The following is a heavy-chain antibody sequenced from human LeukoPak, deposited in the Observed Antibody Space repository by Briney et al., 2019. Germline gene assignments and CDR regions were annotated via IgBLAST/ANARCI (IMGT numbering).Heavy chain of an antibody. CDR2: IIPISGTA. CDR1: GGTFSSYA. J-gene: IGHJ1*01. V-gene: IGHV1-69*05. Sequence: SVKVSCKASGGTFSSYAISWVRQAPGQGLEWMGRIIPISGTANYAQKFQGRVTITTDESTSTAYMELSSLRSEDTAVYYCARGPISFGDPIFQHWGQGTLVTVSS. CDR3: ARGPISFGDPIFQH. D-gene: IGHD2-21*02.